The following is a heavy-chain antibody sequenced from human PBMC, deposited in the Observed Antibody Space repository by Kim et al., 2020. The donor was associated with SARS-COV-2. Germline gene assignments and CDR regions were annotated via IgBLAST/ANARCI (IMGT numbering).Heavy chain of an antibody. Sequence: PSLQGQVTISADKSISTAYLQWSSLKASDTAMYYCARHAISSSWYDYFDYWGQGTLVTVSS. V-gene: IGHV5-51*01. CDR3: ARHAISSSWYDYFDY. J-gene: IGHJ4*02. D-gene: IGHD6-13*01.